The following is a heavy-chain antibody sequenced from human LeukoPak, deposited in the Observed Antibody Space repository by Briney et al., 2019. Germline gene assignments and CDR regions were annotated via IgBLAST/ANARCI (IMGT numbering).Heavy chain of an antibody. CDR3: ARVIAAAGPVAFDI. D-gene: IGHD6-13*01. J-gene: IGHJ3*02. V-gene: IGHV4-38-2*02. Sequence: PSETLSLTCTVSGYSISSGYYWGWIRQPPGKGLEWIGSIYHSGSTNYNPSLKSRVTISVDKSKNQFSLKLSSVTAADTAVYYCARVIAAAGPVAFDIWGQGTMVTVSS. CDR2: IYHSGST. CDR1: GYSISSGYY.